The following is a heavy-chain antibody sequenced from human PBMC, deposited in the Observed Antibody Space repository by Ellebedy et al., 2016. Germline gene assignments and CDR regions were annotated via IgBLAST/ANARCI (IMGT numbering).Heavy chain of an antibody. D-gene: IGHD1-26*01. Sequence: GGSLRFSXAVSGFTFSSYSFNWIRQAPGKGLEWVSHISSSGSLKFYADSLRDRFTISRDNAKNLLHLQMNSLTAEDTAVYFCTREAGGSFVDSWGQGVLVTVSS. V-gene: IGHV3-48*04. CDR1: GFTFSSYS. CDR3: TREAGGSFVDS. J-gene: IGHJ4*02. CDR2: ISSSGSLK.